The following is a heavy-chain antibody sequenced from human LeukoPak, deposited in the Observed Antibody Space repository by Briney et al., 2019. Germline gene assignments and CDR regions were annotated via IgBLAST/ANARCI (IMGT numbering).Heavy chain of an antibody. J-gene: IGHJ6*03. CDR3: ARVSAPRDYHYMDV. Sequence: GGSLRLSCAASGFTFSGYWMHWVRQAPGKGLVWVSRINSDGSSTSYADSVKGRFTISRDNAKNTLYLQMNSLRAEDTAVYYCARVSAPRDYHYMDVWGKGTTVTVSS. CDR2: INSDGSST. D-gene: IGHD1-26*01. CDR1: GFTFSGYW. V-gene: IGHV3-74*01.